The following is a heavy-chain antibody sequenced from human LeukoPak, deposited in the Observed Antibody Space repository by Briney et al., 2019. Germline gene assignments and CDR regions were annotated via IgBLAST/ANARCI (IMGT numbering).Heavy chain of an antibody. CDR2: ISAYNGNT. D-gene: IGHD2-15*01. CDR3: ARDFKVVVAVTYYYYGMDV. V-gene: IGHV1-18*01. J-gene: IGHJ6*02. Sequence: ASVKVSCKASGYTFTSYGISWVRQAPGQGLEWMGWISAYNGNTNYAQKLQGRVTMTTDTSTSTAYMELRSLRSDDTAVYYCARDFKVVVAVTYYYYGMDVWGQGTTVTVSS. CDR1: GYTFTSYG.